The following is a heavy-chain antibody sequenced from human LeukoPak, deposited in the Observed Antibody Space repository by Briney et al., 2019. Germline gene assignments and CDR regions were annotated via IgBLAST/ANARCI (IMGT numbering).Heavy chain of an antibody. CDR2: ISAYNGNT. CDR3: ARDRVAAAGTGYFQH. D-gene: IGHD6-13*01. CDR1: GYTFTSYG. J-gene: IGHJ1*01. Sequence: ASVKVSCKVSGYTFTSYGISWVRQAPGQGLEWMGWISAYNGNTNYAQKLQGRVTMTTDTSTSTAYMELRSLRSDDTAVYYCARDRVAAAGTGYFQHWGQGTLVTVSS. V-gene: IGHV1-18*01.